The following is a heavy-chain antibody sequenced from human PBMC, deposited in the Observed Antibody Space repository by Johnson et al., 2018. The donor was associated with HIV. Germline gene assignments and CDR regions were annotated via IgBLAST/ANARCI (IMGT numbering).Heavy chain of an antibody. Sequence: EMQLVESGGGVVRPGGSLRLSCAASGFTFDDYGMSWVRQAPGKGLEWVSGISWNGGNTDYADSVKGRFTISRDNAKNSLYLQMNSLRTEDTAVYFCASYSSSDAFDIWGQGTMVTVSS. V-gene: IGHV3-20*04. CDR1: GFTFDDYG. J-gene: IGHJ3*02. CDR3: ASYSSSDAFDI. CDR2: ISWNGGNT. D-gene: IGHD6-6*01.